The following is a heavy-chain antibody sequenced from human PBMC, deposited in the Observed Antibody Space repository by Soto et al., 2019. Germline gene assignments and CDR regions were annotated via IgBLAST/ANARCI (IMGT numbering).Heavy chain of an antibody. D-gene: IGHD6-19*01. J-gene: IGHJ4*02. CDR2: VYYTGST. Sequence: PSETLSLTCSVSGGSISGSYWSWIRQSPGKGLEWLGYVYYTGSTNYSPSLRSRVSISADTSKNEFSLRLSSVTAADTAVYFCARSVAVPGAHIDYWGQGTQVTVSP. CDR1: GGSISGSY. CDR3: ARSVAVPGAHIDY. V-gene: IGHV4-59*01.